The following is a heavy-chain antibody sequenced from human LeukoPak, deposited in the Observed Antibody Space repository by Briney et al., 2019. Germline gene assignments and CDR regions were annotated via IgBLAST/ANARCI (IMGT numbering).Heavy chain of an antibody. D-gene: IGHD3-22*01. J-gene: IGHJ3*02. Sequence: SETLSLTCTVSGGSVSSGSYYWSWIRQPPGKGLEWIGYIYYSGSTNYNPSLKSRVTISVDTSKNQFSLKLSSVTAADTAVYYCARGGRITMIVVAKDAFDIWGQGTMVTVSS. CDR3: ARGGRITMIVVAKDAFDI. V-gene: IGHV4-61*01. CDR1: GGSVSSGSYY. CDR2: IYYSGST.